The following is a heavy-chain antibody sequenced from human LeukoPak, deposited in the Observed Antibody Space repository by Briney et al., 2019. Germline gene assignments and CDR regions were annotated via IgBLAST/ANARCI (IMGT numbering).Heavy chain of an antibody. D-gene: IGHD2/OR15-2a*01. CDR2: IYYSGST. J-gene: IGHJ6*03. V-gene: IGHV4-59*01. CDR1: GGSISSYY. Sequence: KPSETLSLTCTVSGGSISSYYWSWIRQPPGKGLKWIGYIYYSGSTNYNPSLKSRVTISVDTSKNQFSLKLSSVRAADTAVYYCARAVRGAAYYMDVWGKGTTVTISS. CDR3: ARAVRGAAYYMDV.